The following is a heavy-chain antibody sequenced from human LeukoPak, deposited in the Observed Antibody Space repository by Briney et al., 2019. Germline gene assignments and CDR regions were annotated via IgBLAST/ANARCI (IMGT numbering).Heavy chain of an antibody. J-gene: IGHJ5*02. Sequence: TSETQSLTCTVSGGSISSYYWSWIRQPPGKGLEWIGYIYYSGSTNYNPSLKSRVTISVDTSKNQFSLKLSSVTATDTAVYYCARELGGGDFWSGYYPHNWFDPWGQGTLVTVSS. V-gene: IGHV4-59*01. CDR2: IYYSGST. CDR3: ARELGGGDFWSGYYPHNWFDP. D-gene: IGHD3-3*01. CDR1: GGSISSYY.